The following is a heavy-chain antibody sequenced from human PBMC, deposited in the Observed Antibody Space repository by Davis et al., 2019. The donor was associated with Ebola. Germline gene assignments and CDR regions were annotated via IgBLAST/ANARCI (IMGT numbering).Heavy chain of an antibody. CDR1: GYTFTSYA. CDR3: ARAVAGTDY. V-gene: IGHV1-18*01. J-gene: IGHJ4*02. D-gene: IGHD6-19*01. CDR2: IIPIFGTA. Sequence: ASVKVSCKASGYTFTSYAISWVRQAPGQGLEWMGGIIPIFGTANYAQKFQGRVTMTTDTSTSTAYMELRSLRSDDTAVYYCARAVAGTDYWGQGTLVTVSS.